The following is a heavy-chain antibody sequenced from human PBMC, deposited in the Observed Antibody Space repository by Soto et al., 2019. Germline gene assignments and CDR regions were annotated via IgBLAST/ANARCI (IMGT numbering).Heavy chain of an antibody. J-gene: IGHJ5*02. D-gene: IGHD6-13*01. CDR1: GGSFSGYY. V-gene: IGHV4-34*01. Sequence: QVQLQQWGAGLLKPSETLSLTCAVYGGSFSGYYWSWIRQPPGKGLEWIGEINHSGSTNYNPSLKSRVTISVDTSKNQFSLKLSSVTAADTAVYYCARRIAAAGMSWFDPWGQGTLVTVSS. CDR2: INHSGST. CDR3: ARRIAAAGMSWFDP.